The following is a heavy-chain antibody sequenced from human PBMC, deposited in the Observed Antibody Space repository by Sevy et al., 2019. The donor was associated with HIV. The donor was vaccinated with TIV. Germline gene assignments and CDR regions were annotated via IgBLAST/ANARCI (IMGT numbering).Heavy chain of an antibody. D-gene: IGHD3-22*01. CDR3: ARVRRRPPVVDSNWYFDV. J-gene: IGHJ2*01. Sequence: SETLSLTCAVSGASITSYYWNWIRQSPGKGLEWIAYVYHSGTTSYNPSLKSRVSISLDTSRKQFSLTLYSVTAPDTAIYYCARVRRRPPVVDSNWYFDVWGRGTLVTVSS. V-gene: IGHV4-59*12. CDR2: VYHSGTT. CDR1: GASITSYY.